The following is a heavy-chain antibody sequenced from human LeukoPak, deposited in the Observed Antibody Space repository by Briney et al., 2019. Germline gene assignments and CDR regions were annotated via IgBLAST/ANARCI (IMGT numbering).Heavy chain of an antibody. CDR3: AREEGDCDTVRCYESFDI. Sequence: ASVKVSCKASGYTFTSYGISWVRQPPGQGLEWMGWISAYNGNTNYAQKLQGRVTMTTDTSTSTAYMELRSLRSDDTAVYYCAREEGDCDTVRCYESFDIWGQGTMVAVSS. J-gene: IGHJ3*02. CDR1: GYTFTSYG. V-gene: IGHV1-18*01. CDR2: ISAYNGNT. D-gene: IGHD2-2*01.